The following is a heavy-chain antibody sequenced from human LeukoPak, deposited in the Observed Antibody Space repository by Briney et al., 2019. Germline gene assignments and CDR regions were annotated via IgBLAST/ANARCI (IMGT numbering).Heavy chain of an antibody. CDR2: VFDSGRT. V-gene: IGHV4-59*11. CDR1: GGSMTTHH. Sequence: PSETLSLTCTLSGGSMTTHHWNWIRQTPGKGLEWIGYVFDSGRTKVNPSLKSRVTLSADTSKNQLSLRLSSVTAADTAMYYCTTIKRGDIFGYFDFWGRGILVTVSS. D-gene: IGHD5-18*01. CDR3: TTIKRGDIFGYFDF. J-gene: IGHJ4*02.